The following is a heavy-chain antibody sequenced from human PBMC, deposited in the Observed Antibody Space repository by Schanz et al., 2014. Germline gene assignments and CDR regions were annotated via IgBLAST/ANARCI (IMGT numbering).Heavy chain of an antibody. V-gene: IGHV4-34*01. J-gene: IGHJ4*02. CDR1: GGSFTSFY. CDR2: IKHSGNT. Sequence: QVQLQEWGAGLLKPSETLSLTCNVYGGSFTSFYWSWHRQSPKKGLEWIGEIKHSGNTNYNPPLRSRVVISVDTSKSQFSLKLNSVTAADTAVYYCARSEFDFWGQGTLVTVSS. CDR3: ARSEFDF.